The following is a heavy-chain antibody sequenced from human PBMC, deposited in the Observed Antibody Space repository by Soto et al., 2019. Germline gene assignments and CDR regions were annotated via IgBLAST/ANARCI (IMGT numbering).Heavy chain of an antibody. J-gene: IGHJ6*03. V-gene: IGHV3-11*01. CDR3: ARGDLIWSGRYYYMDV. CDR2: ISSSGSTI. Sequence: GGSLRLSCAASGFTFSDYYMSWIRQAPGKGLEWVSYISSSGSTIYYADSVKGRFTISRDNAKNSLYLQMNSLRAEDTAVYYCARGDLIWSGRYYYMDVWGKGTTVTVSS. D-gene: IGHD3-3*01. CDR1: GFTFSDYY.